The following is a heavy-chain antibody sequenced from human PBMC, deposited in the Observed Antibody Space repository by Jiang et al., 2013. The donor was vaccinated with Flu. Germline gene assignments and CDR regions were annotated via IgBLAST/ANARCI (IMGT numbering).Heavy chain of an antibody. CDR1: GGSISSGGYY. J-gene: IGHJ4*02. Sequence: KPSQTLSLTCTVSGGSISSGGYYWSWIRQHPGKGLEWIGYIYYSGSTYYNPSLKSRVTISVDTSKNQFSLKLSSVTAADTAVYYCARTPGTVPLLIDYWGQGTLVTVSS. CDR3: ARTPGTVPLLIDY. V-gene: IGHV4-31*03. D-gene: IGHD4-17*01. CDR2: IYYSGST.